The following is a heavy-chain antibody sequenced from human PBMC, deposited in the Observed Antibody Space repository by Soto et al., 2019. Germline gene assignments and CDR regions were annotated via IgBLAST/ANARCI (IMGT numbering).Heavy chain of an antibody. CDR1: GGSISSSSYY. V-gene: IGHV4-39*01. CDR2: IYYSGST. CDR3: ARRPGMTTIWFDP. J-gene: IGHJ5*02. D-gene: IGHD4-4*01. Sequence: QLQLQESGPGLVKPSETLSLTCTVSGGSISSSSYYWGWIRQPPGKGLEWIGSIYYSGSTYYNPSLKSRVTISVDPSKNQFSLKLSSVTAADTAGYYCARRPGMTTIWFDPWGQGTLVTVSS.